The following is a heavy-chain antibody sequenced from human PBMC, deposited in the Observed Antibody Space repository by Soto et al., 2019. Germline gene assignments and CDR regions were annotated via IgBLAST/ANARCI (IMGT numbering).Heavy chain of an antibody. CDR3: ARSGGAYDLGDY. CDR2: INPNSGGA. CDR1: GYTFIGYY. Sequence: QVQLVQSGAEVKKPGASVKVSCKASGYTFIGYYIHWVRQAPGQGLEWMGWINPNSGGAKCTQKFQAWVTMTSDTSSSTAYMELSRLKSDDTAVYYCARSGGAYDLGDYWGQGTLVTVSS. J-gene: IGHJ4*02. V-gene: IGHV1-2*04. D-gene: IGHD5-12*01.